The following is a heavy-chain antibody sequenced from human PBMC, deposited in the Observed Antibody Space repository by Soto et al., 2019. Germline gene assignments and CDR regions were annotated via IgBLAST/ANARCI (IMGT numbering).Heavy chain of an antibody. J-gene: IGHJ4*02. Sequence: QVQLQESGPGLVKPSGTLSLTCAVSGGSISSSNWWSWVRQPPGKGLEWIGEIYHTGSTNYNPSLKRRVTISVDKSKNPFSLKLTSVTAADTAVYYCATYYDSSGYRFDYWGQGTLVTVSS. D-gene: IGHD3-22*01. V-gene: IGHV4-4*02. CDR1: GGSISSSNW. CDR3: ATYYDSSGYRFDY. CDR2: IYHTGST.